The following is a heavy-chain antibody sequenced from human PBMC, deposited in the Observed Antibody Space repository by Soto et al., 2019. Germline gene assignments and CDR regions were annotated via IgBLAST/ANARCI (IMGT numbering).Heavy chain of an antibody. Sequence: EVQLLESGGGLVQPGGSLRLSCAASGFTFSSYVMSWVRQAPGKGLEWVSGISGSGGSTYYADSVKGRFTISRDNSKNPLYLQMNSLRAEDTAVYYCAKVPYDFWSGSYPPLYFDYWGQGTLVTVSS. CDR1: GFTFSSYV. CDR3: AKVPYDFWSGSYPPLYFDY. D-gene: IGHD3-3*01. CDR2: ISGSGGST. V-gene: IGHV3-23*01. J-gene: IGHJ4*02.